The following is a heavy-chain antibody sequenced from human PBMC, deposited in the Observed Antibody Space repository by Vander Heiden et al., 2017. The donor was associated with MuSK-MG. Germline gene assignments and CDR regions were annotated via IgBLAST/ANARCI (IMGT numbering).Heavy chain of an antibody. V-gene: IGHV3-64D*06. CDR2: ISSNGGST. D-gene: IGHD2-15*01. Sequence: EVQLVASGGGLVQPGGSLTLSCPASGFTSSSYAMHWVRQAAGKGLEYFSAISSNGGSTYYADSVKGRFTISRDNSKNTLYLQMSSLRAEDTAVYYCVGRGYCSGGSCYLDYWGQGTLVTVSS. J-gene: IGHJ4*02. CDR1: GFTSSSYA. CDR3: VGRGYCSGGSCYLDY.